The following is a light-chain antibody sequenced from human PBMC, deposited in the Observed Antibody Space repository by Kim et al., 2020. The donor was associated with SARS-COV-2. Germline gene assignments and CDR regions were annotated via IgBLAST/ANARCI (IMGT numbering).Light chain of an antibody. Sequence: DIQMTQSPSTLSASVGDRVTITCRASQSTSRWLAWYQQKPGKAPKLLIYKASSLESGVPSRFSGSGSGTEFTLTISSLQPDDFATYYCQQYGSYWTFGQGTKLEI. CDR3: QQYGSYWT. CDR1: QSTSRW. J-gene: IGKJ1*01. CDR2: KAS. V-gene: IGKV1-5*03.